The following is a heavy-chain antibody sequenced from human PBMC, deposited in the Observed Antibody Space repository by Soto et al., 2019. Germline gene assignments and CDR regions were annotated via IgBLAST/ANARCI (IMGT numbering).Heavy chain of an antibody. CDR1: GGSINSYY. D-gene: IGHD3-22*01. Sequence: SETLSLTCTVSGGSINSYYWSWIRQPPGKGLEWIGYIYYSGSTNYNPSLKSRVTISVDTSKNQFSLKLSSVTAADTAVYYCAREYYYDNSGHFDYWGQGTLVTVSS. CDR2: IYYSGST. CDR3: AREYYYDNSGHFDY. V-gene: IGHV4-59*08. J-gene: IGHJ4*02.